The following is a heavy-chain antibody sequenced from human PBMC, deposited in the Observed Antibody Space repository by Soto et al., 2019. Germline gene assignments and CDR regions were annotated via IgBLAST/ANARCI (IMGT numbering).Heavy chain of an antibody. J-gene: IGHJ6*02. V-gene: IGHV3-30*18. CDR1: GFSFSNHG. D-gene: IGHD3-10*01. CDR3: AKDLNVSGGFHGSLNYYYGMDV. CDR2: ISYDGNVK. Sequence: GGSLRLSCAASGFSFSNHGMQWVRQAPGKGLEWVAGISYDGNVKYYTDSVKGRFTISRDNSQSTLFLQMDSLRPEDAAVYYYAKDLNVSGGFHGSLNYYYGMDVWGQGTTVTVSS.